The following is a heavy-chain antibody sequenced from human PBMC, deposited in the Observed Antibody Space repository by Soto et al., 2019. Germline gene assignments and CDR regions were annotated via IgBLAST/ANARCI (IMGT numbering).Heavy chain of an antibody. D-gene: IGHD4-4*01. V-gene: IGHV4-30-2*01. CDR2: IYQSGST. CDR3: ARHPTDGYYFQY. CDR1: GDCSGRGGYS. Sequence: PSETLAIACAVYGDCSGRGGYSCTVFRQPPGKGLEWIGHIYQSGSTLYNPSLESRVAISVDKSKNLFSLDLSSVTAADTAVYYCARHPTDGYYFQYWGQVIPVIV. J-gene: IGHJ4*02.